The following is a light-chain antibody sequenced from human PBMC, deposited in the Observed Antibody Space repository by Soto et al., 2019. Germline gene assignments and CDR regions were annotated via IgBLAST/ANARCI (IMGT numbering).Light chain of an antibody. CDR1: QGISSW. J-gene: IGKJ5*01. CDR2: AAS. Sequence: DIQMTPSPSSVSASVGDRVTITCRASQGISSWLAWYQQKPGKAPKLLIYAASSLESGVPSRFSGSESGTEFALTISSLQPDDFATYYCQQYNSYSITFGQGTRLEIK. CDR3: QQYNSYSIT. V-gene: IGKV1D-16*01.